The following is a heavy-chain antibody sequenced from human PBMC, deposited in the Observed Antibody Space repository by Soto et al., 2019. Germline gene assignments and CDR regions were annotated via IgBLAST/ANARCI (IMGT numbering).Heavy chain of an antibody. CDR2: ISSSSSII. Sequence: GGSLRLSCAASGFTFSDYWMYWVRQAPGKGLEWVSCISSSSSIICYADSVKGRFTISRDNAKNSLSLQMINLRAEDTAVYYCARVDYDVLTGSQRYFDYWGQGTLVTVSS. CDR1: GFTFSDYW. CDR3: ARVDYDVLTGSQRYFDY. V-gene: IGHV3-48*01. D-gene: IGHD3-9*01. J-gene: IGHJ4*02.